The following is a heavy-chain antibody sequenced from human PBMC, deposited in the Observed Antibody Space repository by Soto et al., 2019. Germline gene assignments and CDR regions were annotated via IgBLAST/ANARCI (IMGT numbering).Heavy chain of an antibody. V-gene: IGHV3-23*01. CDR1: GFTFSSYA. D-gene: IGHD5-18*01. CDR2: ISGSGGST. Sequence: GGSLRLSCAASGFTFSSYARSWGRQAPGKGLEWVSAISGSGGSTYYADSVKGRFTISRDNSKNTLYLQMNSLRAEDTAVYYCAKDRLTADTAMVPDYWGQGTLVTVSS. CDR3: AKDRLTADTAMVPDY. J-gene: IGHJ4*02.